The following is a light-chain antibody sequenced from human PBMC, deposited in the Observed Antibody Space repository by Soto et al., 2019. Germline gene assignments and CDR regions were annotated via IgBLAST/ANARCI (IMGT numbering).Light chain of an antibody. J-gene: IGKJ1*01. CDR1: LSLTNIY. CDR3: QQSASAPLT. Sequence: EIVFTYCPDSLSLSPGERATLSSRARLSLTNIYLAWYPQKAGQAPRLVIYDAYTRATGIPDRFSGSWSGTAFTLTFSRLEPEEGAVDFCQQSASAPLTFAQGTKVDI. CDR2: DAY. V-gene: IGKV3-20*01.